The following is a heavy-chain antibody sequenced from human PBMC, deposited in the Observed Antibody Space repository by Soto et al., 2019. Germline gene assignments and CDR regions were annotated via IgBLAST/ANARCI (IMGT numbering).Heavy chain of an antibody. CDR3: ARVPARNSLDVFDY. D-gene: IGHD1-1*01. V-gene: IGHV1-46*01. CDR2: SDPTGAYT. J-gene: IGHJ4*02. CDR1: GYTFTNYY. Sequence: ASVKVSCKASGYTFTNYYTHWLRQAPGQGLEWMGISDPTGAYTNNAQRFQGRVTMTRDTSTSTVYMELSTLRSEDTALYYCARVPARNSLDVFDYWGQVTLLTLSS.